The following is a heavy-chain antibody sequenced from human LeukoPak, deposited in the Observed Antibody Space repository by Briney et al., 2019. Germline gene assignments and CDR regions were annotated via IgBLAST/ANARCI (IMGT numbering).Heavy chain of an antibody. J-gene: IGHJ5*02. CDR1: GFTFSSYA. Sequence: LTGGSLRLSCAASGFTFSSYAMSWVRQAPGKGLEWVSAISGSGGSTYYADSVKGRFTISRDNSKNTLYLQMNSLRAEDTAVYYCAKVRDCGGDCSDWFDPWGQGTLVTVSS. D-gene: IGHD2-21*02. V-gene: IGHV3-23*01. CDR3: AKVRDCGGDCSDWFDP. CDR2: ISGSGGST.